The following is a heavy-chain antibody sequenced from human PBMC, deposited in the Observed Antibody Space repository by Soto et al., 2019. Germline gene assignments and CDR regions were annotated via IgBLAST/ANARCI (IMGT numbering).Heavy chain of an antibody. Sequence: GGSLRLSCAASGFTFNSYSMNWVRQAPGKGLEWVSYISRSSSTIYYGDSLKGRITTSRDNAKNSLYLQMNSLRDEDTAVYFCARSYCSGGSCYSSDGFDIWGQGTMVTVSS. CDR3: ARSYCSGGSCYSSDGFDI. D-gene: IGHD2-15*01. CDR2: ISRSSSTI. CDR1: GFTFNSYS. V-gene: IGHV3-48*02. J-gene: IGHJ3*02.